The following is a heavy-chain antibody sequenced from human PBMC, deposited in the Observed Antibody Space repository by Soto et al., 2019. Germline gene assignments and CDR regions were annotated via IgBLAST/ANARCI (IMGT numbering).Heavy chain of an antibody. J-gene: IGHJ5*02. CDR2: IYYSGST. V-gene: IGHV4-59*01. D-gene: IGHD1-20*01. CDR1: GGSISSYY. CDR3: ERVLYNWNNEGTWFDP. Sequence: SETLSLTCTVSGGSISSYYWSWIRQPPGKGLEWIGYIYYSGSTNYNPSLKSRVTISVDTSKNQFSLKLRSVTAADTAVYYCERVLYNWNNEGTWFDPCGQXSLVTVSA.